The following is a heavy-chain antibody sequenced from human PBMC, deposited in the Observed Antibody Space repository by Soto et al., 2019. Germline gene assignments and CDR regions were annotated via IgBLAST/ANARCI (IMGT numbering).Heavy chain of an antibody. CDR1: GYTFTSYA. CDR2: INAGNGNT. CDR3: ARGYKIMITFGGVIVDFDY. D-gene: IGHD3-16*02. J-gene: IGHJ4*02. Sequence: ASVKVSCKASGYTFTSYAMHWVRQAPGQRLEWMGWINAGNGNTKYSQKFQGRVTITRDTSASTAFMELSSLRSEDTAVYYCARGYKIMITFGGVIVDFDYWGQGTLVTVSS. V-gene: IGHV1-3*01.